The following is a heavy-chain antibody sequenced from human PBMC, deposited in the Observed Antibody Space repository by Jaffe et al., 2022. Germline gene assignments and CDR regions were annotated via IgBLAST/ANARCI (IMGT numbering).Heavy chain of an antibody. D-gene: IGHD6-19*01. CDR2: IYHSGST. CDR3: ARHGKAVAGFPADY. Sequence: QVQLQESGPGLVKPSETLSLTCAVSGYSISSGYYWGWIRQPPGKGLEWIGSIYHSGSTYYNPSLKSRVTISVDTSKNQFSLKLSSVTAADTAVYYCARHGKAVAGFPADYWGQGTLVTVSS. CDR1: GYSISSGYY. J-gene: IGHJ4*02. V-gene: IGHV4-38-2*01.